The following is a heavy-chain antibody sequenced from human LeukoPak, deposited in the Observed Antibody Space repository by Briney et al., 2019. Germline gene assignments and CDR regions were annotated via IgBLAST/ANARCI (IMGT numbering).Heavy chain of an antibody. V-gene: IGHV3-23*01. D-gene: IGHD6-13*01. CDR2: ITGYGAT. Sequence: GGSLRLSCEASGFTLNNHWMTWVRQAPGKGLQWVSTITGYGATFYADSVRGRFTIFRDTSMNTLFLQMNSLGAEDTAVYYCAKGAAAGKVDWFDPWGQGTLVTVSS. J-gene: IGHJ5*02. CDR1: GFTLNNHW. CDR3: AKGAAAGKVDWFDP.